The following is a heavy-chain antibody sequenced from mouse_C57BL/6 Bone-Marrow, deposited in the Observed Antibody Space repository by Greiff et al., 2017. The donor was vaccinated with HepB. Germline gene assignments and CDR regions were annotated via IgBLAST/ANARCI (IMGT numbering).Heavy chain of an antibody. CDR2: INYDGSST. V-gene: IGHV5-16*01. J-gene: IGHJ4*01. CDR3: ARDRDYDRGYAMDY. CDR1: GFTFSDYY. D-gene: IGHD2-4*01. Sequence: EVKLMESEGGLVQPGSSMKLSCTASGFTFSDYYMAWVRQVPEKGLEWVANINYDGSSTYYLDSLKSRFIISRDNAKNILYLQMSSLKSEDTATYYCARDRDYDRGYAMDYWGQGTSVTVSS.